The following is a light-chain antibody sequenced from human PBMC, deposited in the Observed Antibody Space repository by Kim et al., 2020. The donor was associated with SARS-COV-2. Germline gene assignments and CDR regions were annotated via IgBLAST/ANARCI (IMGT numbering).Light chain of an antibody. J-gene: IGKJ1*01. CDR1: QSVSSGY. Sequence: SPGERVTLSCRASQSVSSGYLGWYQQKPGQAPRLLIYATSSRATGIPDRFSGSGSGTDFTLTISRLDPDDFAVYYCQQYGSSPWTFGQGTKVEIK. V-gene: IGKV3-20*01. CDR3: QQYGSSPWT. CDR2: ATS.